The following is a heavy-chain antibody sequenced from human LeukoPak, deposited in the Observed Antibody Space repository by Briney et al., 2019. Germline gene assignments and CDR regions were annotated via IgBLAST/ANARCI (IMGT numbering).Heavy chain of an antibody. CDR2: IYYSGST. V-gene: IGHV4-31*03. J-gene: IGHJ4*02. CDR1: GGSISSGGYY. D-gene: IGHD3-10*01. CDR3: ARGGLGSRLY. Sequence: SETLSLTCTVSGGSISSGGYYWSWIRQHPGKGLEWIGYIYYSGSTYYNPSLKSRVTISVDTSKNQFSLKLSSVTAADTAVYYWARGGLGSRLYWGQGTLVTVSS.